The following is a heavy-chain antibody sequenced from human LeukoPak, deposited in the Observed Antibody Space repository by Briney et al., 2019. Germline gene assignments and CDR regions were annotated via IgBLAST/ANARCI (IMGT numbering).Heavy chain of an antibody. Sequence: GGSLRLSCAASGFSFSVYWMHWVRQAPGKGPVWVSRIKTDGSITDYADSVKGRFTISRDNSKNTLYLQMHSLRTEDTAVYYCAKDDSYYMDVWGKGTTVTISS. CDR2: IKTDGSIT. J-gene: IGHJ6*03. CDR1: GFSFSVYW. CDR3: AKDDSYYMDV. V-gene: IGHV3-74*01.